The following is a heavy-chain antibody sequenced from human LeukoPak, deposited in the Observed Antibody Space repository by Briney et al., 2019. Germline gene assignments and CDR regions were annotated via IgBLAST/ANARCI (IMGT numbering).Heavy chain of an antibody. V-gene: IGHV1-8*02. CDR3: TRSGFGGGVHFDY. J-gene: IGHJ4*02. Sequence: ASVKVSCKASGYTFTNYDINWVRQAAGQGLEWMGWMNPNSGDTGYVEKFQGRVTMTRDTSMNTAYMELSSLRSEDTVVYYCTRSGFGGGVHFDYWGQGTPVTVSS. CDR1: GYTFTNYD. D-gene: IGHD3-16*01. CDR2: MNPNSGDT.